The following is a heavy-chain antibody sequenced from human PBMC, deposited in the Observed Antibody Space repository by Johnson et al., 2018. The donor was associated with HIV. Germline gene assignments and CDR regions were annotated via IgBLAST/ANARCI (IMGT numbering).Heavy chain of an antibody. J-gene: IGHJ3*02. D-gene: IGHD6-13*01. V-gene: IGHV3-33*08. CDR3: ARSGGYPNAFDI. Sequence: QVQLVESGGGVVQPGRSLRLSCVASGFTFSSYGMHWVRQAPGKGLEWVAFIRYDGSNKYYADSVKGRFTISRDNSKNSLFLQMNRLRVEDTAVYYCARSGGYPNAFDIWGQGAMVTVSS. CDR1: GFTFSSYG. CDR2: IRYDGSNK.